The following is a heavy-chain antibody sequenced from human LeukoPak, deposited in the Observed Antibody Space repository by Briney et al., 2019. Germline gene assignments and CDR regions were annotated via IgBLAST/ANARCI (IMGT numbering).Heavy chain of an antibody. D-gene: IGHD4-17*01. Sequence: PSETLSLTCTVSGYFISSGYYWGWIRQPPGKGLQWIGSIHHSGSTYYNPSLKSRVTISVDTSKNQFSLKLSSVTAADTAVYYCARVPTVTFFDYWGQGTLVTVSS. J-gene: IGHJ4*02. CDR2: IHHSGST. CDR1: GYFISSGYY. V-gene: IGHV4-38-2*02. CDR3: ARVPTVTFFDY.